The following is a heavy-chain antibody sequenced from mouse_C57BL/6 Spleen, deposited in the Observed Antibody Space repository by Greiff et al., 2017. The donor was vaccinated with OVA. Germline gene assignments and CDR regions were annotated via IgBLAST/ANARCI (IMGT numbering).Heavy chain of an antibody. V-gene: IGHV1-18*01. CDR2: INPNNGGT. J-gene: IGHJ4*01. CDR1: GYTFTDYN. CDR3: SRAGLTYYGSSKGYAVGY. D-gene: IGHD1-1*01. Sequence: VQLQQSGPELVKPGASVKIPCKASGYTFTDYNMDWVKQSHGKSLEWIGDINPNNGGTIYNQQFKGKATLTVDKSYSTASMELRSLTSEDTADYYCSRAGLTYYGSSKGYAVGYWGQGTSVTVSS.